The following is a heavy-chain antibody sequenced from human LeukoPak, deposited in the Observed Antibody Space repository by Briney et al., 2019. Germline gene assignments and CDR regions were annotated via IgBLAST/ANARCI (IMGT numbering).Heavy chain of an antibody. V-gene: IGHV3-30*03. J-gene: IGHJ4*02. D-gene: IGHD5-18*01. Sequence: GGSLGLSCAASGFTFSSYSMNWVRQAPGKGLEWVAVISYDGSNKYYADSVKGRFTISRDNSKNTLYLHMNSLRAEDTAVYYCAREAYSFGFDYWGQGTLVTVSS. CDR2: ISYDGSNK. CDR3: AREAYSFGFDY. CDR1: GFTFSSYS.